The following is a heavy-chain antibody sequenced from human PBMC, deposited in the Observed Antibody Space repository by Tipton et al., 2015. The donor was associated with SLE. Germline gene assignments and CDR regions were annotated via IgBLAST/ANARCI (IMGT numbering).Heavy chain of an antibody. CDR3: ARGGGSYYDY. CDR1: GRSIGGGGYY. D-gene: IGHD1-26*01. Sequence: TLSLTCSVSGRSIGGGGYYWSWIRQHPGKGLEWIGYMYYSGNTYYNPSLKSRVTLSSDTSKNQFSRRVRSVTAADTAVYYCARGGGSYYDYWGQGTLVTVSS. V-gene: IGHV4-30-4*01. J-gene: IGHJ4*02. CDR2: MYYSGNT.